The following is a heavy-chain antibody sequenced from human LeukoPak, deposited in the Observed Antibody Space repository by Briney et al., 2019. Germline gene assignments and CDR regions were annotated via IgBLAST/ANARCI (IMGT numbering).Heavy chain of an antibody. CDR3: ARGVARTYYSDTSGYAAADY. V-gene: IGHV4-34*01. CDR2: INHSGST. J-gene: IGHJ4*02. CDR1: GESFSGYY. Sequence: SETLSLTCAVYGESFSGYYWSWIRQPPGKGLEWIGEINHSGSTNYNPSLKSRVTISVDTSKNQFSLKLSSVTAAGTAVYYCARGVARTYYSDTSGYAAADYWGQGTLVTVSS. D-gene: IGHD3-22*01.